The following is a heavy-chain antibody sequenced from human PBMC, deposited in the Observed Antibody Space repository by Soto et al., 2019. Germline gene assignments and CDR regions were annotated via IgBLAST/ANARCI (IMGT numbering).Heavy chain of an antibody. D-gene: IGHD3-10*01. Sequence: ASVKVSCKASGYTFTSYGISWVRQAPGQGLEWMGWISAYNGNTNYAQKLQGRVTMTTDTSTSTAYMELRSLRSDDTAVYYCARDEGGRYYGSGSYSFDYWGQETLVTVSS. CDR2: ISAYNGNT. CDR3: ARDEGGRYYGSGSYSFDY. CDR1: GYTFTSYG. J-gene: IGHJ4*02. V-gene: IGHV1-18*01.